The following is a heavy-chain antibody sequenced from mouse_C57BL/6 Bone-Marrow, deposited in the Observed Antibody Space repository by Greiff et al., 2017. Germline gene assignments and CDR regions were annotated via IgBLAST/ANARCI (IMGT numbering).Heavy chain of an antibody. D-gene: IGHD1-1*01. V-gene: IGHV14-2*01. CDR1: GFNIKDYY. CDR2: IDPEDGET. Sequence: EVKLQESGAELVKPGASVMLSCTASGFNIKDYYIHWVKQRTEQGLEWIGRIDPEDGETKYAPKFQDKATITADTSPNTAYLQLSSLTSEDTAVDYCTRSLIYYGTNYWGQGTTLTVSS. CDR3: TRSLIYYGTNY. J-gene: IGHJ2*01.